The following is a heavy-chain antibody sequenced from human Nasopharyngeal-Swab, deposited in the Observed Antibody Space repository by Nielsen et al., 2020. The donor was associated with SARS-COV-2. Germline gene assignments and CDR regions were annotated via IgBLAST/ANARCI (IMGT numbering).Heavy chain of an antibody. V-gene: IGHV4-59*01. CDR1: GGSISSYY. J-gene: IGHJ5*02. CDR2: IYYSGST. Sequence: SETLSLTCTVSGGSISSYYGSWIRQPPGKGLEWIGYIYYSGSTNYNPSLKSRVTISVDTSKNQFSLKLSSVTAADTAVYYCARAIAVAGRWFDPWGQGTLVTVSS. CDR3: ARAIAVAGRWFDP. D-gene: IGHD6-19*01.